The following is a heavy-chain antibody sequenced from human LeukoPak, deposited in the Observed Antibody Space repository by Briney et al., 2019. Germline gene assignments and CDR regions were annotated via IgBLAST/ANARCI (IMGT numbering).Heavy chain of an antibody. J-gene: IGHJ6*02. CDR2: INPNSGGT. Sequence: ASVKVSCKASGYTFTGYYMHGVRQAPGQGLEWMGWINPNSGGTNYAQKFQGRVTMTRDTSISTAYMELSRLRSDDTAVYYCAIAIIAATNPPRHYYYGMDVWGQGTTVTVSS. CDR3: AIAIIAATNPPRHYYYGMDV. CDR1: GYTFTGYY. D-gene: IGHD6-13*01. V-gene: IGHV1-2*02.